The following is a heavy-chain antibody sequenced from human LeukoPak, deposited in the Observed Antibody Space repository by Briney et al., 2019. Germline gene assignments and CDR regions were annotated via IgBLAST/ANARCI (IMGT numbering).Heavy chain of an antibody. D-gene: IGHD3-3*01. J-gene: IGHJ4*02. CDR2: ISSSSSYI. CDR3: ASDLSFWSGYYTDY. V-gene: IGHV3-21*01. CDR1: GYTFSSYS. Sequence: PGRSLRLFCAASGYTFSSYSMNWVRQAPGKGLEWVSSISSSSSYIYYADSVKGRFTISRDNAKNSLYLQMNSLRAEDTAVYYCASDLSFWSGYYTDYWGQGTLVTVSS.